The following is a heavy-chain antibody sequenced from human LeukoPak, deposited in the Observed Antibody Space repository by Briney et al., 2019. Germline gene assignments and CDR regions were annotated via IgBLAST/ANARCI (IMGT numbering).Heavy chain of an antibody. CDR1: CGSISSSSYY. V-gene: IGHV4-39*01. CDR2: FYYSGNT. D-gene: IGHD1-26*01. CDR3: ARLGSSDAFDI. J-gene: IGHJ3*02. Sequence: SETLPLTCTVSCGSISSSSYYWGWIRQPPGNRLEWIGSFYYSGNTHYNPSLKSRVTISVDTSKNQFSLKLSSVTAADTAVYYWARLGSSDAFDIWGQGTMVTVSS.